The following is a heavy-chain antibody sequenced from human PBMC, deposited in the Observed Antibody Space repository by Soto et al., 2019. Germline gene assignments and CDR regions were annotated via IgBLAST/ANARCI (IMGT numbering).Heavy chain of an antibody. CDR3: AREHSSSWRFDY. D-gene: IGHD6-13*01. CDR1: GYTFTSYD. CDR2: MNPNSGNT. Sequence: QVQLVQSGAEVKKPGASVKVSCKASGYTFTSYDINWVRQATGQGLERMGWMNPNSGNTGYAQKFQGRVTMPRNTSITTAYLAMSSLRSEDTAVYYCAREHSSSWRFDYWGQGTLVTVSS. V-gene: IGHV1-8*01. J-gene: IGHJ4*02.